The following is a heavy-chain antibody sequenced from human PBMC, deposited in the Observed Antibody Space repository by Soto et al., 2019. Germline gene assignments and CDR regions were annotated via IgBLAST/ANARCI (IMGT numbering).Heavy chain of an antibody. V-gene: IGHV4-39*01. CDR1: GGSISSSSYY. J-gene: IGHJ3*02. CDR3: ARQRRYSYGSEAFDI. D-gene: IGHD5-18*01. CDR2: IYYSGST. Sequence: QLQLQESGPGLVKPSETLSLTCTVSGGSISSSSYYWGWIRQPPGKGLEWIGSIYYSGSTYYNPSLKSRVTISVDTSKNQFTLKLRSVTAADTAVYYCARQRRYSYGSEAFDIWGQGTMVTVSS.